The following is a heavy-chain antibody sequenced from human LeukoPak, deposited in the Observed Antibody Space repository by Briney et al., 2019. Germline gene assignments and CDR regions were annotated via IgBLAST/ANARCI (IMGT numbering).Heavy chain of an antibody. V-gene: IGHV1-2*02. Sequence: APVKVSCKASGYTFTGYYMHWVRQAPGQGLEWMGWINPNSGGTNYAQKFQGRVTMTRDTSISTAYMELSRLRSDDTAVYCCARIRARRSGWYWFDPWGQGTLVTVSS. CDR2: INPNSGGT. CDR1: GYTFTGYY. D-gene: IGHD6-19*01. CDR3: ARIRARRSGWYWFDP. J-gene: IGHJ5*02.